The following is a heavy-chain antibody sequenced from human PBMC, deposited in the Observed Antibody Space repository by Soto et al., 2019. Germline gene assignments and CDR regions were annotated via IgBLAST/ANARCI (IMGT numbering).Heavy chain of an antibody. Sequence: XTLSLTCSVSGXSITSSDYYWAWIRQPPGKGLEWIGSMFYSGLTYYNTSLKIRVTLSVDTSKNQFSVRLNSVTAADTAVYYCAPLSVSLSGPYGIHVWGQGTTVTVSS. CDR1: GXSITSSDYY. CDR2: MFYSGLT. V-gene: IGHV4-39*01. D-gene: IGHD2-15*01. CDR3: APLSVSLSGPYGIHV. J-gene: IGHJ6*02.